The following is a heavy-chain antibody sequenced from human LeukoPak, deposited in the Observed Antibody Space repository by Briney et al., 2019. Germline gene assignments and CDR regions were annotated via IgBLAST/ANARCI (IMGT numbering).Heavy chain of an antibody. J-gene: IGHJ4*02. CDR2: IYYSGST. Sequence: SETLSLTCTVSGGSISSYYWSWIRQPPGKGLEWIGYIYYSGSTNYNPSLKSRVTISVDKSKNQFSLKLSSVTAADTAVYYCARDLGGSYYGDFDYWGQETLVTVSS. CDR1: GGSISSYY. D-gene: IGHD1-26*01. V-gene: IGHV4-59*01. CDR3: ARDLGGSYYGDFDY.